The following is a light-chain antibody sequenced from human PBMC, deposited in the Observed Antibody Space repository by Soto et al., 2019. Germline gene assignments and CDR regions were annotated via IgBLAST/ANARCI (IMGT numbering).Light chain of an antibody. CDR1: QSVSSNY. CDR3: QQYGTSPLA. J-gene: IGKJ4*01. Sequence: EIVLTQSPGTLSLSPGERATLSCRASQSVSSNYLAWYQQKPGQAPRLLIYGASSRATGIPYRFSGGGSGTDFTLTISRLEPEDFAVYFCQQYGTSPLAFGGGTKVEIK. V-gene: IGKV3-20*01. CDR2: GAS.